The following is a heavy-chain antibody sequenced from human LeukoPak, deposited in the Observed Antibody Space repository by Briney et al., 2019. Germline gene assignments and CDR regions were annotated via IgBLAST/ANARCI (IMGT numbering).Heavy chain of an antibody. CDR3: ARASYGSESPGPFYYGVDV. D-gene: IGHD3-10*01. J-gene: IGHJ6*02. Sequence: GGSLRLSCVASGFTFSSYGMHWVRQAPGKGLEWVAVIWYDGSNKYYADSVKGRFTISRDNSKNTLYLQMNSLRAEDTAVYYCARASYGSESPGPFYYGVDVWGRGTTVTVSS. CDR2: IWYDGSNK. V-gene: IGHV3-33*01. CDR1: GFTFSSYG.